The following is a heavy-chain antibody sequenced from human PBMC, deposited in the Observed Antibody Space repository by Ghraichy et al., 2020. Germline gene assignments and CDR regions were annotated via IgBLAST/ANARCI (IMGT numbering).Heavy chain of an antibody. Sequence: SETLSLTCTVSGVSIDIYQCSWIRQSPGPVLEWIGYLYDRGSTRYNPSLKSRVTISADMSRNRLSLRLSSVTAADTAVYYCARDWGSSSSGGLGPWGQGTLVTVSS. D-gene: IGHD2-2*01. CDR3: ARDWGSSSSGGLGP. CDR2: LYDRGST. J-gene: IGHJ5*01. CDR1: GVSIDIYQ. V-gene: IGHV4-59*13.